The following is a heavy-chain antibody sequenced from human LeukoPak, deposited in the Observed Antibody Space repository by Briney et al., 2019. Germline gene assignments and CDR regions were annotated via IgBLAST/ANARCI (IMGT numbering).Heavy chain of an antibody. CDR2: ISSSSSYI. CDR1: GFTFSSYN. CDR3: ARDLTTIAHKFAY. V-gene: IGHV3-21*01. D-gene: IGHD6-13*01. J-gene: IGHJ4*02. Sequence: GGSLRLSCAASGFTFSSYNMNWVRQAPGKGLEWVSSISSSSSYIYYADSVKGRFTISRDNAKNSMYLQMNSLRVEDTAVYYCARDLTTIAHKFAYWGGGTLVTVSS.